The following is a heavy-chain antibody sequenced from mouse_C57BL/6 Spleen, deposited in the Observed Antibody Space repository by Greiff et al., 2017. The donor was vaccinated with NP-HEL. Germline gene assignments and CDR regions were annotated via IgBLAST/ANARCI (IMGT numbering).Heavy chain of an antibody. D-gene: IGHD1-1*01. Sequence: QVQLKQPGAELVKPGASVKMSCKASGYTFTSYWITWVKQRPGQGLEWIGNINPSNGGTNYNEKFKSKATLTVDKSSSTAYMQLSSLTSEDSAVYYCARELRRNYVYAMDYWGQGTSVTVSS. CDR1: GYTFTSYW. J-gene: IGHJ4*01. CDR2: INPSNGGT. V-gene: IGHV1-53*01. CDR3: ARELRRNYVYAMDY.